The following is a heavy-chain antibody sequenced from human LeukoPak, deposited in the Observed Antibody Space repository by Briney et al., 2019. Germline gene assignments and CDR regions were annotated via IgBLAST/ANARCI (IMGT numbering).Heavy chain of an antibody. V-gene: IGHV3-30*18. D-gene: IGHD3-10*01. CDR1: GFTFSSYG. J-gene: IGHJ4*02. CDR3: AKDTGYYGSGSPDY. Sequence: QAGGSLRLSCAASGFTFSSYGMHWVRQAPGKGLEWVAVISYDGSNKYYADSVKGRFTISRDNSKNTLYLQMNSLRAEDTAVYYCAKDTGYYGSGSPDYWGQGTLVTVSS. CDR2: ISYDGSNK.